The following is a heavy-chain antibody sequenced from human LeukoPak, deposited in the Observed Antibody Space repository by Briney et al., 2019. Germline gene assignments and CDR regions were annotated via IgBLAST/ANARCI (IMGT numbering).Heavy chain of an antibody. CDR2: TAGSGDT. V-gene: IGHV3-23*01. Sequence: GGSLRLSCAASGFTFSSFAMNWVRQAPGKGLEWVSTTAGSGDTYADSVKGRFTIPRDDSKDTLYLQMNSLRVEDTAVYYCVKGKYFVDYWGQGTLVTVFS. J-gene: IGHJ4*02. D-gene: IGHD2/OR15-2a*01. CDR1: GFTFSSFA. CDR3: VKGKYFVDY.